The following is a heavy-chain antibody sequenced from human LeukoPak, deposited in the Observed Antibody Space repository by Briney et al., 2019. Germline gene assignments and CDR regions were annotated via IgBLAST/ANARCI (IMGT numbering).Heavy chain of an antibody. V-gene: IGHV1-69*13. CDR2: IIPIFGTA. D-gene: IGHD2-8*01. Sequence: SVKVSCKASGGTFSSYAISWVRQAPGQGLEWMGGIIPIFGTANYAQKFQGRVTITADESTSTAYMELRSLRSDDTAVYYCAGSLGYCTSNVCYLKYWGQGTLVTVSS. CDR3: AGSLGYCTSNVCYLKY. CDR1: GGTFSSYA. J-gene: IGHJ4*02.